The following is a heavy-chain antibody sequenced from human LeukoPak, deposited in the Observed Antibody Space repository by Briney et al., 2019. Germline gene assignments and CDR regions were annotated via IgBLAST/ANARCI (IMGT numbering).Heavy chain of an antibody. CDR3: ARARGYSYVSY. V-gene: IGHV4-30-2*01. J-gene: IGHJ4*02. CDR1: GGSISSGRYS. CDR2: IYHSGST. Sequence: SETLSLTCAVSGGSISSGRYSWSWIRQPPGKGLEWIGYIYHSGSTYYNPSLKSRVTISVDRSKNQFSLKLSSVTAADTAVYYCARARGYSYVSYWGQGTLVTVSS. D-gene: IGHD5-18*01.